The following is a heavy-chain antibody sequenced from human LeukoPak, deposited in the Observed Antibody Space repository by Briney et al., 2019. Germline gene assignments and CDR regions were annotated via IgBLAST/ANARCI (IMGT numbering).Heavy chain of an antibody. D-gene: IGHD4/OR15-4a*01. CDR3: ARDATYQDAFDI. V-gene: IGHV4-59*01. J-gene: IGHJ3*02. Sequence: SETLSLTCTVSGGSISSYYWGWIRQPPGKGLEWIGYIYYSGSTNYNPSLKSRVTISVDTSKNQFSLKLSSVTAADTAVYYCARDATYQDAFDIWGQGTMVTVSS. CDR1: GGSISSYY. CDR2: IYYSGST.